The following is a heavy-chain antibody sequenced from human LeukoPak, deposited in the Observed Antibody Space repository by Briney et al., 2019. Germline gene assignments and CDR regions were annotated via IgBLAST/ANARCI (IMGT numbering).Heavy chain of an antibody. Sequence: TGGSLRLSCAASGFTFSSYAMHWVRQAPGKGLGWVAVISYDGSNKYYADSVKGRFTISRDNSKNTLYLQMNSLRAEDTAVYYCARDWRGYCSGGSCYEGDWFDPWGQGTLVTVSS. CDR3: ARDWRGYCSGGSCYEGDWFDP. D-gene: IGHD2-15*01. V-gene: IGHV3-30-3*01. J-gene: IGHJ5*02. CDR1: GFTFSSYA. CDR2: ISYDGSNK.